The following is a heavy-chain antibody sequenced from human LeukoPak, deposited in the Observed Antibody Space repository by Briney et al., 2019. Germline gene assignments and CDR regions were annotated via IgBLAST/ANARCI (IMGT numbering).Heavy chain of an antibody. CDR1: GYTFTGYY. CDR2: INPNSGGT. D-gene: IGHD6-19*01. V-gene: IGHV1-2*06. CDR3: ARGSGWYYYYMDV. J-gene: IGHJ6*03. Sequence: GASVKVSCKASGYTFTGYYMHWVRQAPGQGLEWMGRINPNSGGTNYAQKFQGRVTMTRDTSISTAYMELSRLRSDGTAVYYRARGSGWYYYYMDVWGKGTTVTVSS.